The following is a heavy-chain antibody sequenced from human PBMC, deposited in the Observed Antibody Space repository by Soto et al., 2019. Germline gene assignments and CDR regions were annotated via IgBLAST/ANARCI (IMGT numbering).Heavy chain of an antibody. Sequence: EVQLVESGGGLVKPGGSLRLSCAASGFTFSNAWMNWVRQAPGKGLEWVGRIKSKTDGGTTDYAAPVKGRFTISRDDSKNTLYLQMNSLKTEDTAVYYCTTLPYYDSSGYYSSLFDYWGQGTLVTVSS. CDR3: TTLPYYDSSGYYSSLFDY. CDR1: GFTFSNAW. J-gene: IGHJ4*02. CDR2: IKSKTDGGTT. D-gene: IGHD3-22*01. V-gene: IGHV3-15*07.